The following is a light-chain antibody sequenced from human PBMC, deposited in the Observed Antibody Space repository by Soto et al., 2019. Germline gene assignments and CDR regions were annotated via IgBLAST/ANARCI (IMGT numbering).Light chain of an antibody. J-gene: IGLJ2*01. V-gene: IGLV2-14*01. CDR2: EVS. CDR1: SSDIGACNC. CDR3: ASYTTSGALI. Sequence: QSALTQPASVSGSPGQSITISCSGTSSDIGACNCVSWYQQHPGKAPKVMIYEVSNRPSGVSNRFSGSKSGNTASLTISGLQAEDEADYYCASYTTSGALIFGGGTKVTVL.